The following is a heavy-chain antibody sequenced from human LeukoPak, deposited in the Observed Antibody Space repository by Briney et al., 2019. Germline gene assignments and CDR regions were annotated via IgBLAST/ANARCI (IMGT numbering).Heavy chain of an antibody. CDR3: AKDIRGETYYDFWSGYYTPYGMDV. CDR2: INGDGTIT. J-gene: IGHJ6*02. Sequence: GGSLRLSCEASGFIFSAYYMHWVRQAPGKGLVWVSHINGDGTITNYADSVKGRFTITRDNAKNTLSLQMNSLRAEDTAVYYCAKDIRGETYYDFWSGYYTPYGMDVWGQGTTVTVSS. V-gene: IGHV3-74*01. D-gene: IGHD3-3*01. CDR1: GFIFSAYY.